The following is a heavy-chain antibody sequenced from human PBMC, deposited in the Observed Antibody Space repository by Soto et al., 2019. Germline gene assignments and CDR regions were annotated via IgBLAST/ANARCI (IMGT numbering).Heavy chain of an antibody. V-gene: IGHV3-23*01. CDR1: GFPFSSYA. Sequence: GGSLSLSCAASGFPFSSYALSWVRQAPGKGLDWVSAIASNVGTTYYADSVKGRFTISRDISKNTLYLQMNSLRVEDTAVYYCAKRSRGPSGYFDCWGQGTQVTVSS. CDR2: IASNVGTT. J-gene: IGHJ4*02. CDR3: AKRSRGPSGYFDC. D-gene: IGHD3-22*01.